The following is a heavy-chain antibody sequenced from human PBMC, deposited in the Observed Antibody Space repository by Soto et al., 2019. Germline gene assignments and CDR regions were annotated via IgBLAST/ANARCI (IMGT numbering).Heavy chain of an antibody. V-gene: IGHV3-23*01. D-gene: IGHD1-1*01. CDR3: AKWNGYGDY. CDR1: GFSLSTYG. Sequence: EVQLLESGGGLVQPGGSLRLSCAASGFSLSTYGVTWVRQAPGKGLEWVSGFSGGSGTTHYADSVKGRFSITRDNSKNTAHLEMNSLRVEDTAIYYCAKWNGYGDYWGQGILVTVSS. J-gene: IGHJ4*02. CDR2: FSGGSGTT.